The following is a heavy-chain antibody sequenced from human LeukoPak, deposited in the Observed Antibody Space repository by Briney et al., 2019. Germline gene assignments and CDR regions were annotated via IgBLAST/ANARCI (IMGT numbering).Heavy chain of an antibody. CDR2: TVSEIDGGTT. D-gene: IGHD1-7*01. Sequence: GGSLRLSCAASGFTFNYAWMSWVRQVPGKGLEWVGQTVSEIDGGTTDYAAPVKGRFTISRDDSKSTLYLQMNSLKIEDTAVYYCATDEDWNYARKDVWGQGATVIVSS. CDR1: GFTFNYAW. V-gene: IGHV3-15*04. J-gene: IGHJ6*02. CDR3: ATDEDWNYARKDV.